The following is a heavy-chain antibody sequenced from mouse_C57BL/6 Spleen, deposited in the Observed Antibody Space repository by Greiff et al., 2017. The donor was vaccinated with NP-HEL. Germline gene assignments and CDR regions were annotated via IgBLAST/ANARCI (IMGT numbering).Heavy chain of an antibody. V-gene: IGHV1-55*01. Sequence: VQLQQSGAELVKPGASVKMSCKASGYTFTSYWITWVKQRPGQGLEWIGDIYPGSGSTNYNEKFKSKATLTVDTSSSTAYMQLSSLTSEDSAVYYCARCDGYYLYVDYWGQGTTLTVSS. CDR3: ARCDGYYLYVDY. J-gene: IGHJ2*01. CDR1: GYTFTSYW. D-gene: IGHD2-3*01. CDR2: IYPGSGST.